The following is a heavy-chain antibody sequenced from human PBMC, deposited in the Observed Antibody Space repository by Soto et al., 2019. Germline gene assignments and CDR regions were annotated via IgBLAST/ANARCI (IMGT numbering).Heavy chain of an antibody. J-gene: IGHJ4*02. CDR2: IYYAGTT. D-gene: IGHD3-22*01. V-gene: IGHV4-59*08. CDR1: GGSLSGYY. CDR3: TRLGGFYQAFDS. Sequence: PSETLSLTCSISGGSLSGYYWTWTRQPPGKGLEWIGYIYYAGTTTYNPSLKNRVTISLDTPKNHFSLKMDSVTAADTAVYYCTRLGGFYQAFDSWGQGALVTVSS.